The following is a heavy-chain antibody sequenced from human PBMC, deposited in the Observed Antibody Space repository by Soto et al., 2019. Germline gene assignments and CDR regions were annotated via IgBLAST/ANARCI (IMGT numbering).Heavy chain of an antibody. CDR3: PHDTLNSYGMYV. CDR1: GFSLSTSGVG. J-gene: IGHJ6*02. V-gene: IGHV2-5*02. Sequence: QITLKESGPTLVKPTQTLTLTCTFSGFSLSTSGVGVGWIRQPPGKALEWLALIYWDDNKRYSPSLKSRLTIPTDTPNNHPVLTLTTMHPVDTATYYSPHDTLNSYGMYVWGQRTTLTVSS. CDR2: IYWDDNK. D-gene: IGHD2-2*02.